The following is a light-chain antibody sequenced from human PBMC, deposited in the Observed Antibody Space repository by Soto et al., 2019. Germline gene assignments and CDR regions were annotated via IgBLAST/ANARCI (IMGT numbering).Light chain of an antibody. J-gene: IGLJ1*01. CDR2: EGT. CDR1: TSDVGGYNL. Sequence: QSVLTQPASVSGSPGQSVTISCSGTTSDVGGYNLVSWYQQHTAKDPKLLIYEGTQRPSVVSSRFSGSKSGNTASLTISGLQAEDEADYYCCSYASRSSYVFGPGTKVSVL. CDR3: CSYASRSSYV. V-gene: IGLV2-23*01.